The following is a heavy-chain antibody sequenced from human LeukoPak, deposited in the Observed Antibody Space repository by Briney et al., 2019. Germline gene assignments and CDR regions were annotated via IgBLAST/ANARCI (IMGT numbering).Heavy chain of an antibody. Sequence: ASVKVSCKASGGTFSSYAISWVRQAPGQGLEWMGGIIPIFGTANYARKFQGRVTITADESTSTAYMELSSLRSEDTAVYYCARDGRGFGELSWFDPWGQGALVTVSS. CDR3: ARDGRGFGELSWFDP. CDR1: GGTFSSYA. D-gene: IGHD3-10*01. J-gene: IGHJ5*02. CDR2: IIPIFGTA. V-gene: IGHV1-69*13.